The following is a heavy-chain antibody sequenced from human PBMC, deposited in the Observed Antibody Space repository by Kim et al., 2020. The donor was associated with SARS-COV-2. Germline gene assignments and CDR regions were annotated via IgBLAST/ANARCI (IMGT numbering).Heavy chain of an antibody. V-gene: IGHV3-48*03. CDR1: GFTFSSFE. J-gene: IGHJ1*01. Sequence: GGSLRLSCAASGFTFSSFEMNWVRQAPGKGLEWMSYISHSGSPIYYADSVKGRFTISRDDAKNSLYLQMYSLRVEDTAFYHCVRDYHGDSAGPQADHWGQGTLVTV. CDR3: VRDYHGDSAGPQADH. CDR2: ISHSGSPI. D-gene: IGHD4-17*01.